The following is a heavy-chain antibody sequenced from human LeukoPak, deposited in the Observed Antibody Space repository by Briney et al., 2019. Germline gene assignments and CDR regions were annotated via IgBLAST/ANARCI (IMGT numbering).Heavy chain of an antibody. V-gene: IGHV4-61*02. Sequence: SQTLSLTCTVSGGSISSGSYHCNWIRQPAGKGLQWVGRIYPSGSTNYNPSPKSRITITVDTSKNQCSLKLSSVTAADTAVYYCARSYYYDSSGSRDAFDIWGQGTMVTVSS. CDR3: ARSYYYDSSGSRDAFDI. CDR2: IYPSGST. CDR1: GGSISSGSYH. J-gene: IGHJ3*02. D-gene: IGHD3-22*01.